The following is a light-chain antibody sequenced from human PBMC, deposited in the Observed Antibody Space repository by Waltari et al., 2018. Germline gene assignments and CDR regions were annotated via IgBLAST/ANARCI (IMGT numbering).Light chain of an antibody. CDR3: QSYDSSLIASV. Sequence: QSGLTQPPSVSGAPGQRVTISCPGTSSNIRAASDVHWYPVLPGTAPKPLIFGNNNRPSGGPDRFPGSKSGTSAARAITGLQAEDEADYYCQSYDSSLIASVFGGGTKLTVL. CDR2: GNN. CDR1: SSNIRAASD. V-gene: IGLV1-40*01. J-gene: IGLJ2*01.